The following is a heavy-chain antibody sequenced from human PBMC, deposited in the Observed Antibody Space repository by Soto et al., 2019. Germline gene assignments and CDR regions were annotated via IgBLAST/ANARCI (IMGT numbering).Heavy chain of an antibody. CDR2: IYYSGST. Sequence: QVQLQESGPGLVKPSQILSLTCTVSGGSISSGDYYWSWIRQPPGKGLEWIGYIYYSGSTYYNPSLKSRVTISVDTSKNQCSLKLSSVTAADTAVYYCARSPYYYESSGYVFDYWGQGTLVTVSS. V-gene: IGHV4-30-4*01. CDR1: GGSISSGDYY. D-gene: IGHD3-22*01. CDR3: ARSPYYYESSGYVFDY. J-gene: IGHJ4*02.